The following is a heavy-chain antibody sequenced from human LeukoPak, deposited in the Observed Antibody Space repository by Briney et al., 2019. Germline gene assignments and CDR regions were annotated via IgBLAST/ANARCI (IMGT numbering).Heavy chain of an antibody. J-gene: IGHJ6*03. Sequence: GGSLRLSCAASGFTFSTFGMHWVRQAPGKGLEWVSSISSSSSYIYYADSVKGRFTISRDNAKNSLYLQMNSLRAEDTAVYYCARVNGGYEYYYYYMDVWGKGTTVTVSS. CDR2: ISSSSSYI. CDR3: ARVNGGYEYYYYYMDV. D-gene: IGHD5-12*01. CDR1: GFTFSTFG. V-gene: IGHV3-21*01.